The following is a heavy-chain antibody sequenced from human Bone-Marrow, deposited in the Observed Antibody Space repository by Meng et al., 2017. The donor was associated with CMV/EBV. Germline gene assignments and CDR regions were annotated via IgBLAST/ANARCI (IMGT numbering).Heavy chain of an antibody. CDR1: GFTFSSYS. D-gene: IGHD2-2*01. Sequence: GESLKISCAASGFTFSSYSMNWVRQAPGKGLEWVSSISSSSSYIYYADSVKGRFTISRDNAKNSLYPQMNSLRAEDTAVYYCASSSTTLYGMDVWGQGTKVTVSS. CDR2: ISSSSSYI. CDR3: ASSSTTLYGMDV. J-gene: IGHJ6*02. V-gene: IGHV3-21*01.